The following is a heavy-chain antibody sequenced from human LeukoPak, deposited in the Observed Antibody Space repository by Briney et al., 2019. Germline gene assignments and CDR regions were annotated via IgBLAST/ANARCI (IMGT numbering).Heavy chain of an antibody. CDR2: IYSGGST. CDR1: GFTVSSNY. V-gene: IGHV3-53*01. D-gene: IGHD5-18*01. Sequence: GGSLRLSCAASGFTVSSNYMSWVRQAPGKGLEWVSVIYSGGSTYYADSVKGRFTISRDNSKNTLYLQMNSLGAEDTAVYYCARESGYSYVGYWGQGTLVTVSS. J-gene: IGHJ4*02. CDR3: ARESGYSYVGY.